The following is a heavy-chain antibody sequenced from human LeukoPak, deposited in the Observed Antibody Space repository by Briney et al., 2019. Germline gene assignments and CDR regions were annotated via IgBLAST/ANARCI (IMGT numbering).Heavy chain of an antibody. CDR2: ISYDGSNK. V-gene: IGHV3-30*04. D-gene: IGHD3-10*01. CDR3: AKGYYGSGSYGWFDY. J-gene: IGHJ4*02. Sequence: GGSLRLSCAASGFTFSSYAMHWVRQAPGKGLEWVAVISYDGSNKYYADSVKGRFTISRDNAKNSLYLQMNSLRAEDTAVYYCAKGYYGSGSYGWFDYWGQGTLVTVSS. CDR1: GFTFSSYA.